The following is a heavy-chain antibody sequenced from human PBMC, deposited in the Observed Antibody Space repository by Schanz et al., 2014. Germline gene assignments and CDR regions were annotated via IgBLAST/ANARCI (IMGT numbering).Heavy chain of an antibody. CDR3: ARVQDDILTGSEYYYGMDV. J-gene: IGHJ6*02. V-gene: IGHV1-18*01. CDR2: ISTSNGNT. Sequence: GPGVKEPGASVKVSCKASGYTFTDYGVIWVRQAPGQGLEWMGWISTSNGNTNYIQKLQGRVTMTTDTSTSTAYMELRSLRSDDTAVYYCARVQDDILTGSEYYYGMDVWGQGTTXTVSS. CDR1: GYTFTDYG. D-gene: IGHD3-9*01.